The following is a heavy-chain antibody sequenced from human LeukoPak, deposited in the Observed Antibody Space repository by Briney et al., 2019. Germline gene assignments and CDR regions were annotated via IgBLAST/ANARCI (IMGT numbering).Heavy chain of an antibody. Sequence: PGGSLRLSCAASGFTFSSYAMHWVRQAPGKGLEWVAVISYDGSNKYYADSVKGRFTISRDNSKNTLYLQMNSLRAEDTAVYYCANSAGSYWGQGTLVTVSS. CDR2: ISYDGSNK. V-gene: IGHV3-30-3*01. D-gene: IGHD2-15*01. CDR3: ANSAGSY. J-gene: IGHJ4*02. CDR1: GFTFSSYA.